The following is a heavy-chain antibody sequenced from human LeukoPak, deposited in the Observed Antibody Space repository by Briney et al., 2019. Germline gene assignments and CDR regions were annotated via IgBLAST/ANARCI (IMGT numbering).Heavy chain of an antibody. V-gene: IGHV1-18*01. CDR3: ARWGYCSGGSCPYPDYYYYYGMDV. CDR1: GYTFTSYG. J-gene: IGHJ6*02. CDR2: ISAYNGNT. Sequence: ASVKVSCKASGYTFTSYGISWVRQAPGQGLEWMGWISAYNGNTNYAQKLQGGVTMTTDTSASTAYMELRSLRSDDTAVYYCARWGYCSGGSCPYPDYYYYYGMDVWGQGTTVTVSS. D-gene: IGHD2-15*01.